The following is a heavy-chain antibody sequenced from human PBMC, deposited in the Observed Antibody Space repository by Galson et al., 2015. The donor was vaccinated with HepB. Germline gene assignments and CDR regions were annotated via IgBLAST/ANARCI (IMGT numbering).Heavy chain of an antibody. J-gene: IGHJ6*02. CDR2: IIPIFGTA. CDR1: GGTFSSYA. V-gene: IGHV1-69*13. CDR3: ARDEITMVRGVIPNPHYYYYGMDV. Sequence: SVKVSCKASGGTFSSYAISWVRQAPGQGLEWMGGIIPIFGTANYAQKFQGRVTITADESTSTAYMELRSLRSDDTAVYYCARDEITMVRGVIPNPHYYYYGMDVWGQGTTVTVSS. D-gene: IGHD3-10*01.